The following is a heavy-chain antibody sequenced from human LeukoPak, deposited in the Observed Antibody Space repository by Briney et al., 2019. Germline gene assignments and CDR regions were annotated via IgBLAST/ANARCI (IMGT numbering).Heavy chain of an antibody. Sequence: GGSLRLSCAASGFTFSSYSMNWVRQAPGKGLEWVSSISSSSSYIYYADSVKGRVTISRDNAKNSLYLQMNSLRAEDTAVYYCARGYHCSSTSCYVGGYYYYMDVWGKGTTVTVSS. CDR1: GFTFSSYS. D-gene: IGHD2-2*01. V-gene: IGHV3-21*01. CDR3: ARGYHCSSTSCYVGGYYYYMDV. CDR2: ISSSSSYI. J-gene: IGHJ6*03.